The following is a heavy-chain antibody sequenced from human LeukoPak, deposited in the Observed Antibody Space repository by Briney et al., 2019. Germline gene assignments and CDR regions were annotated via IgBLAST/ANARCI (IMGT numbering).Heavy chain of an antibody. CDR1: GYTFTGYY. CDR3: AAPAVYCSSTSCPIGGTYNWFDP. D-gene: IGHD2-2*01. J-gene: IGHJ5*02. V-gene: IGHV1-2*02. CDR2: INPNSGGT. Sequence: ASVKVSCKASGYTFTGYYMHWVRQAPGQGLEWMGWINPNSGGTNYAQKFQGRVTMTRDTSISTAYMELSRLRSDDTAVYYCAAPAVYCSSTSCPIGGTYNWFDPWGQGTLVTVSS.